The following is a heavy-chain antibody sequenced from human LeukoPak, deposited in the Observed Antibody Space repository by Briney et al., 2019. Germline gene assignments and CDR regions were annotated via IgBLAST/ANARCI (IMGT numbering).Heavy chain of an antibody. D-gene: IGHD5-24*01. CDR1: GFTFSSYA. CDR3: AKEAEMDTILGKFDN. Sequence: GGSLRLSCAASGFTFSSYAMSWVRQAPGKGLEWVSAISGNGGRTYYADSVKGRFTISRDNSRNTLFLQMNSLRAEDTAVYYCAKEAEMDTILGKFDNWGQGTLVTVSS. V-gene: IGHV3-23*01. J-gene: IGHJ5*02. CDR2: ISGNGGRT.